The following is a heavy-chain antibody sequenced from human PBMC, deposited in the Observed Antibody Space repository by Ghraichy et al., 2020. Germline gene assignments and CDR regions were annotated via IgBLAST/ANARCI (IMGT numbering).Heavy chain of an antibody. CDR1: RFTFSTYW. CDR2: TKPDGTEK. D-gene: IGHD1-26*01. CDR3: ARDLSSGRYWDY. Sequence: GGSLRLSCAASRFTFSTYWMSWVRQAPGKGLEWVANTKPDGTEKYYAESVKGRFTISRDNAKNSLYLQMNSLRAEDTAVYYCARDLSSGRYWDYWGQGTLVTVSS. J-gene: IGHJ4*02. V-gene: IGHV3-7*01.